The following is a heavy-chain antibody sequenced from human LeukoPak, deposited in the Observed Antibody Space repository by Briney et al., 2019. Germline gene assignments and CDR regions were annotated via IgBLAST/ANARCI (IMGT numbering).Heavy chain of an antibody. CDR1: RFTFSSYW. V-gene: IGHV3-7*01. J-gene: IGHJ3*01. D-gene: IGHD3-10*01. CDR2: IKQDNIEK. Sequence: GGSLRLSCAASRFTFSSYWMDWVRQVPGKGLEWVANIKQDNIEKYFVGSVKGRFAISRDNAKNSLYLQMNSLRVEDTAVYYCAREGMVRGVPDAFDLWGQGTMVTVSS. CDR3: AREGMVRGVPDAFDL.